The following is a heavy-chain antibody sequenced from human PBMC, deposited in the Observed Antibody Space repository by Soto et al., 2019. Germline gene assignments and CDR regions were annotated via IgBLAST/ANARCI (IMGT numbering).Heavy chain of an antibody. CDR2: ISGSGDRT. CDR1: GFTFSSYA. CDR3: ANWVEGTMGYFDY. Sequence: GGSLRLSCAASGFTFSSYAMSWVRQAPGQGMEWVSAISGSGDRTYYADSVKGRFTISRDNSKSTLYLQMNSLRADDTAVYYCANWVEGTMGYFDYWGQGTLVTVSS. J-gene: IGHJ4*02. D-gene: IGHD7-27*01. V-gene: IGHV3-23*01.